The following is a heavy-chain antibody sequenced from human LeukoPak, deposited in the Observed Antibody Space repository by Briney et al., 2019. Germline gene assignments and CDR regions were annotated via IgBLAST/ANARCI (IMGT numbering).Heavy chain of an antibody. CDR3: ASSWDRDGYRGRGGWFDP. CDR2: INPSGGST. V-gene: IGHV1-46*01. J-gene: IGHJ5*02. CDR1: GYTFTGYY. Sequence: ASVKVSCKASGYTFTGYYMHWVRQAPGQGLEWMGIINPSGGSTSYAQKFQGRVTMTRDMSTSTVYMELSSLRSEDTAVYYCASSWDRDGYRGRGGWFDPWGQGTLVTVSS. D-gene: IGHD5-24*01.